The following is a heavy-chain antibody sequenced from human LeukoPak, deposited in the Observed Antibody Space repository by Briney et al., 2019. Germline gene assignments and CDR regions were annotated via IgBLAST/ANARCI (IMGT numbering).Heavy chain of an antibody. Sequence: SQTLSLTCTVSGGSISSGGYYWSWIRQHPGKGLEWLGYIYYSGSTYYNPSLKSRVTISVDTSKNQFSLKLSSVTAANTAVYYCARGSLNPFMSIFDYWGQGTLVTVSS. CDR1: GGSISSGGYY. CDR3: ARGSLNPFMSIFDY. D-gene: IGHD6-6*01. CDR2: IYYSGST. J-gene: IGHJ4*02. V-gene: IGHV4-31*03.